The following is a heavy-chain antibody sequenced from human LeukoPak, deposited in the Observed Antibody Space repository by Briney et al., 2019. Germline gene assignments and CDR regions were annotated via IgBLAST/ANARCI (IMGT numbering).Heavy chain of an antibody. CDR3: ARVWRDYYYDSSRGYHGMDV. V-gene: IGHV3-33*01. D-gene: IGHD3-22*01. CDR2: IWYDGTNK. J-gene: IGHJ6*02. Sequence: PGRSLRLSCTASGHTFSSYGMHWARQAPGKGLEWVAVIWYDGTNKYYADSVRGRFTISRDNAKNSLYLQMNSLRAEDTAVYYCARVWRDYYYDSSRGYHGMDVWGQGTTVTVSS. CDR1: GHTFSSYG.